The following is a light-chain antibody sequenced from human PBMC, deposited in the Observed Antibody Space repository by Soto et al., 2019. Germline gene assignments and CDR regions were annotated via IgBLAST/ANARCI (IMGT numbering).Light chain of an antibody. V-gene: IGKV3-11*01. CDR2: EAS. Sequence: VLTQSPDTLSLSPGERATLSCRASQDIGKFLVWYQQKPGLSPSLVIYEASKRATDIPDRFSGSGSGTDFTLTINRLEPEDVGVYYWQQRNSWPLTFGGGTKVELK. CDR1: QDIGKF. CDR3: QQRNSWPLT. J-gene: IGKJ4*01.